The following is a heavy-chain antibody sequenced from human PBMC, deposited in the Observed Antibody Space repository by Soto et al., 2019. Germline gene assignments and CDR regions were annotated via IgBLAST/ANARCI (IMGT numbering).Heavy chain of an antibody. D-gene: IGHD2-2*01. V-gene: IGHV4-39*01. CDR2: IYSSENT. CDR1: GGSVSSNSYS. Sequence: QLQLQESGPGLVKPSETLSLTCTVSGGSVSSNSYSWGWIRQSPGKGLEWIGTIYSSENTYYNPSLLRRVTITADTSKTQCSLGLSSVTAADTAVYYCARLKGYCVSTNCHCYYGMDVWGQGTTVTVSS. CDR3: ARLKGYCVSTNCHCYYGMDV. J-gene: IGHJ6*02.